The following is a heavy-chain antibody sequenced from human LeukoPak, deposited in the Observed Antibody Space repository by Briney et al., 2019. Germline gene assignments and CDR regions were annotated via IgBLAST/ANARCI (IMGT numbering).Heavy chain of an antibody. CDR1: GYSFIGYY. Sequence: ASVKVSCKASGYSFIGYYIHWVRQAPGQGLEWMGCINPNSGGANYAQKFQGRVTMTRDTSIRTVYMELSRLKSDDTAVYYCAKSTNWGSFYDGFDIWGQGTMVTVAS. CDR2: INPNSGGA. D-gene: IGHD7-27*01. CDR3: AKSTNWGSFYDGFDI. V-gene: IGHV1-2*02. J-gene: IGHJ3*02.